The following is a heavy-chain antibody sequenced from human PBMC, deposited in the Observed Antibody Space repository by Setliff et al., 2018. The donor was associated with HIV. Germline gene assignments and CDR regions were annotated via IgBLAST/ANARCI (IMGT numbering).Heavy chain of an antibody. J-gene: IGHJ4*02. Sequence: PGGSLRLSCAASGFSLNIAWMNWVRQAPGKGLEWIGRIKNKAAGETTEYAAPVKDRFIISRDDSKNMLYLQMNSLKTEGTALYYCATDNCGGDCYLNYWGLGTLVTVSS. D-gene: IGHD2-21*02. CDR1: GFSLNIAW. V-gene: IGHV3-15*07. CDR2: IKNKAAGETT. CDR3: ATDNCGGDCYLNY.